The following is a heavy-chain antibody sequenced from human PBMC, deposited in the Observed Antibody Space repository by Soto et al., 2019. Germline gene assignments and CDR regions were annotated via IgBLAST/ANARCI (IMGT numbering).Heavy chain of an antibody. V-gene: IGHV3-30-3*01. J-gene: IGHJ5*02. CDR2: ISYDGSNK. Sequence: QVQLVESGGGVVQPGRSLRLSCAASGFTFSSYAMHWVRQAPGKGLEWVAVISYDGSNKYYADSVKGRFTISRDNSKNTLYLQMNSLRAEDTAVYYCARGGTYYDYVWGSYPIVHWFDPWGQGTLVTVSS. CDR1: GFTFSSYA. D-gene: IGHD3-16*02. CDR3: ARGGTYYDYVWGSYPIVHWFDP.